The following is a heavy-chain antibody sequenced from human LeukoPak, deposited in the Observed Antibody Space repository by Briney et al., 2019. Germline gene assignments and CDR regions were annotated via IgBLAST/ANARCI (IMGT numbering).Heavy chain of an antibody. CDR1: GDSFSGYY. D-gene: IGHD3-9*01. V-gene: IGHV4-34*01. J-gene: IGHJ3*02. Sequence: SETLSLTCAVYGDSFSGYYWSWIRQPPGKGLEWIAEINHRGTTHYNPSLKSRVNISADTSKNQFSLNLSSVTAADTAVYYCAKHSYLTGYYMAFDIWGQGTMVTVSS. CDR2: INHRGTT. CDR3: AKHSYLTGYYMAFDI.